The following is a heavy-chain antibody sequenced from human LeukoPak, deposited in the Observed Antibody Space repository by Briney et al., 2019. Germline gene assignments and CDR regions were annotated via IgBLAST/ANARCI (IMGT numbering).Heavy chain of an antibody. CDR1: VFTFSGFA. CDR3: ARGRKASSGWYYFDY. V-gene: IGHV3-30-3*01. D-gene: IGHD6-13*01. CDR2: ISYDGNNK. Sequence: PGRSLRLSCAASVFTFSGFAMHWVRQAPGKGLEWVAVISYDGNNKYYADSVKGRFTISRDNSKNTLYLQKNSLRPEDTAVYYCARGRKASSGWYYFDYWGQGTLVTVSS. J-gene: IGHJ4*02.